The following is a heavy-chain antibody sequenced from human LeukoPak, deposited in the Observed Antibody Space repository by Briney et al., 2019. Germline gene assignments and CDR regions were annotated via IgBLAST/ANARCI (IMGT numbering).Heavy chain of an antibody. CDR3: ARQDGGWFDP. CDR2: IYYSGST. J-gene: IGHJ5*02. D-gene: IGHD3-10*01. CDR1: GGSISSYY. V-gene: IGHV4-59*08. Sequence: PSETLSLTCTASGGSISSYYWSWIRQPPGKGLEWIGYIYYSGSTNYNPSLKSRVTISVDTSKNQFSLKLSSVTAADTAVYYCARQDGGWFDPWGQGTLVTVSS.